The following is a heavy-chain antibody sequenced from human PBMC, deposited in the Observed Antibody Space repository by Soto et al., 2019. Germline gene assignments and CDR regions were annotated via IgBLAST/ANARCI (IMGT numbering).Heavy chain of an antibody. D-gene: IGHD3-22*01. J-gene: IGHJ6*02. V-gene: IGHV4-59*12. Sequence: SETLSLTCTVSGGSISSYYWSWIRQPPGKGLEWIGYIYYSGSTNYNPSLKSRVTISVDTSKNQFSLKLSSVTAADTAVYYCAREGYYYDSSGYYSSYYYYGMDVWGQGTTVTVSS. CDR3: AREGYYYDSSGYYSSYYYYGMDV. CDR1: GGSISSYY. CDR2: IYYSGST.